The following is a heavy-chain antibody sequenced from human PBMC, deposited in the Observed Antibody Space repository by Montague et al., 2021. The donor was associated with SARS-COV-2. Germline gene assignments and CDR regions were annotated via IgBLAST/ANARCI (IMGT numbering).Heavy chain of an antibody. J-gene: IGHJ4*02. D-gene: IGHD1-26*01. CDR1: GGSIRSYY. CDR3: ARYGSYFEH. CDR2: IYYDGST. Sequence: SETLSLTRTVSGGSIRSYYWSWIRQTPGKGLEWIGYIYYDGSTNXNPSPKSRVTMSVDSSKNQFSLRLSSVTAADTAVYYCARYGSYFEHWGQGTLVTVSS. V-gene: IGHV4-59*03.